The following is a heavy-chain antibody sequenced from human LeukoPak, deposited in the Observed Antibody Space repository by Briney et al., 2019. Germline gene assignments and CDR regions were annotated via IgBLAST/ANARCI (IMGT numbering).Heavy chain of an antibody. J-gene: IGHJ3*02. CDR3: AKTATVVYPDAFDI. CDR1: GFTFSSYG. CDR2: ISYDGSNK. V-gene: IGHV3-30*18. D-gene: IGHD4-23*01. Sequence: GGSLRLSCAASGFTFSSYGMHWVRQAPGKGLEWVAVISYDGSNKYYADSVKGRFTISRDNSKNTLYLQMNSLRAEDTAVYYCAKTATVVYPDAFDIWGQGTMVTVSS.